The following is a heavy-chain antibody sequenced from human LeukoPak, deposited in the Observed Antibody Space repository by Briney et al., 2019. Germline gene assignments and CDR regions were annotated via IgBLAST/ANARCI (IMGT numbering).Heavy chain of an antibody. J-gene: IGHJ4*02. CDR3: ARGTVAKLFDY. CDR1: GFTFNNYG. D-gene: IGHD4-23*01. Sequence: PGGSLRLSCAASGFTFNNYGMHWVRQAPGKGLEWLAFIRYDGSNTYYADSVKGRFTVSRDDSKNTLYLQMNSLRAEDTAVYYCARGTVAKLFDYWGQGTLVTVSS. CDR2: IRYDGSNT. V-gene: IGHV3-30*02.